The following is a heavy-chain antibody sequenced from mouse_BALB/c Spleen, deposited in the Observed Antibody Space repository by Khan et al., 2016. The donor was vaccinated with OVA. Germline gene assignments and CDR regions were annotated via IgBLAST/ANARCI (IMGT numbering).Heavy chain of an antibody. CDR2: IWSDGST. V-gene: IGHV2-6*03. D-gene: IGHD1-1*02. Sequence: VQLQESGPGLVAPSQSLSITCTVSGFSLTNYGVHWVRQPPGKGLEWLVVIWSDGSTDYNSVLKSRLSISKDNSKSQVFLKMNSLQTDDTAIYYCASWFYGASSRYAMDYWGQGTSVTVSS. CDR1: GFSLTNYG. CDR3: ASWFYGASSRYAMDY. J-gene: IGHJ4*01.